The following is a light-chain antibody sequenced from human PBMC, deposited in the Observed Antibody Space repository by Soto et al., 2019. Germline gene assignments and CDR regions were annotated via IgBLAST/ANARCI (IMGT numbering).Light chain of an antibody. V-gene: IGKV1-13*02. CDR1: QGISSA. CDR3: QQFNSYSIT. CDR2: DAS. J-gene: IGKJ5*01. Sequence: AIQLTQSPSSLSASVGDRVTITCRASQGISSALAWYQQKPGKAPKLLIYDASSLESGVPSRFSGSGSGTDFTLTIISLQPEDFATYYCQQFNSYSITFGQGKRLEIK.